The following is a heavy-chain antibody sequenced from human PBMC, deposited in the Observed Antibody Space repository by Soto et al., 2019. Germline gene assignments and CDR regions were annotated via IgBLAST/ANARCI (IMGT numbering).Heavy chain of an antibody. CDR3: ARRQGWAMVIDY. Sequence: PSETLSLTCTVSGGSISSYYWSWIRQPPGKGLEWIGYIYYSGSTNYNPSLKSRVTISVDTSKNQFSLKLSSVTAADTAVYYCARRQGWAMVIDYWGQGTLVTVSS. D-gene: IGHD5-18*01. J-gene: IGHJ4*02. CDR1: GGSISSYY. V-gene: IGHV4-59*08. CDR2: IYYSGST.